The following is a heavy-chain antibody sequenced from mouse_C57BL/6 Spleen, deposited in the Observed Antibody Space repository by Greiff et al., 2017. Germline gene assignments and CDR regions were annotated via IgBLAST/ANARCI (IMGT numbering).Heavy chain of an antibody. CDR1: GYTFTSYW. D-gene: IGHD1-3*01. CDR3: ARSGRGYHWYFDV. Sequence: VQLQQPGAELVRPGSSVKLSCKASGYTFTSYWMHWVKQRPIQGLEWIGNIDPSDSETHYNQKFKDKATLTVDKSSSTAYMQRSSLTSEDSAVYYCARSGRGYHWYFDVWGTGTTVTVSS. V-gene: IGHV1-52*01. J-gene: IGHJ1*03. CDR2: IDPSDSET.